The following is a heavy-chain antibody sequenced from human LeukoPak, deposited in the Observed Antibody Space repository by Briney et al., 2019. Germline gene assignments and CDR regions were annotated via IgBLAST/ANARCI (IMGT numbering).Heavy chain of an antibody. Sequence: ASVKVSCKASGYTFTSFGISWVRQAPGQGLEWMGWISGYNGNINYAQKLQGRVTMTTDISASTAYVEVRSLRSEDTAVYCFGRGPGFPPPLDSWGQGTLVTVSS. CDR2: ISGYNGNI. CDR1: GYTFTSFG. V-gene: IGHV1-18*01. J-gene: IGHJ5*01. CDR3: GRGPGFPPPLDS.